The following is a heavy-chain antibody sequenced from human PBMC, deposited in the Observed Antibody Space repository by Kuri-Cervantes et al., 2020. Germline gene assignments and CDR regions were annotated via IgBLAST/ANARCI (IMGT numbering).Heavy chain of an antibody. CDR1: GYTFTGYY. V-gene: IGHV1-2*02. J-gene: IGHJ6*04. Sequence: ASVKVSCKASGYTFTGYYIHWVRQAPGQGLEWMGWINPNSGGTNYAQKFQGGVTMTTDTSTSTAYMELRSLRSDDTAAYYCAGSHPHYYDSSGYYSQSMDVWGKGTTVTVSS. D-gene: IGHD3-22*01. CDR3: AGSHPHYYDSSGYYSQSMDV. CDR2: INPNSGGT.